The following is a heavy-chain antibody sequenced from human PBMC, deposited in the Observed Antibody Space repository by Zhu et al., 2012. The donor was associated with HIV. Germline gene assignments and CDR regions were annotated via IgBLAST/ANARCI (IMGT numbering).Heavy chain of an antibody. D-gene: IGHD5-18*01. CDR3: ARGGEWIQLWSFDY. J-gene: IGHJ4*02. CDR2: IYYSGST. CDR1: GGSISSYY. V-gene: IGHV4-59*01. Sequence: QVQLQESGPGLVKPSETLSLTCTVSGGSISSYYWSWIRQPPGKGLEWIGYIYYSGSTNYNPSLKSRVTISVDTSKNQFSLKLSSVTAADTAVYYCARGGEWIQLWSFDYWGQGTLVTVSS.